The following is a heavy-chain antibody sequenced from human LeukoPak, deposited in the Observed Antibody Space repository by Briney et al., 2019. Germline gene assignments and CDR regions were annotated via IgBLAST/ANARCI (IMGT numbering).Heavy chain of an antibody. D-gene: IGHD6-19*01. CDR1: GFTFSSYA. J-gene: IGHJ6*02. V-gene: IGHV3-30*14. Sequence: GGSLRLSCAASGFTFSSYAMHWVRQAPGKGLEWVAVISYDGSNKYYADSVKGRFTISRDNSKNTLYLQMNTLRAEDTAIYYCARDRYRSGCMDVWGQGTTVTVS. CDR2: ISYDGSNK. CDR3: ARDRYRSGCMDV.